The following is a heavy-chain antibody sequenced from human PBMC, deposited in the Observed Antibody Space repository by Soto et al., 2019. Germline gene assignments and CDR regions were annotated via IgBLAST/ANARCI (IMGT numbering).Heavy chain of an antibody. CDR2: IDPSDSQT. V-gene: IGHV5-10-1*01. J-gene: IGHJ4*02. D-gene: IGHD3-22*01. CDR3: ARQIYDSDTGPNFQYYFDS. CDR1: GYSFAGYW. Sequence: PGEALKISCKGSGYSFAGYWITWVRQKPGKGVGWMGRIDPSDSQTYYSPSFRGHVTISATKSITTVFLQWSSLRASDTAMYYCARQIYDSDTGPNFQYYFDSWGQGTPVTVSS.